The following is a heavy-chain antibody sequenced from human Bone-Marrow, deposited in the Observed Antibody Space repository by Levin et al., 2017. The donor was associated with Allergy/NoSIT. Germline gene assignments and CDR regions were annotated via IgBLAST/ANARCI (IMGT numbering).Heavy chain of an antibody. CDR3: ARDHGDSSDAFAI. V-gene: IGHV4-61*03. D-gene: IGHD4-17*01. CDR1: GGSVRGENYY. Sequence: ASETLSLTCSVSGGSVRGENYYWSWIRQPPGKRLEWIGYISYSGATTYSPSLESRVTISLRASENHFSLRLSSLTAADTAVYYCARDHGDSSDAFAIWGQGTMVTVSS. J-gene: IGHJ3*02. CDR2: ISYSGAT.